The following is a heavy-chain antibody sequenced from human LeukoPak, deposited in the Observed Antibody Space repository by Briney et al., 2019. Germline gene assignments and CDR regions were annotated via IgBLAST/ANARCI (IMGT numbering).Heavy chain of an antibody. CDR2: IYYSGST. D-gene: IGHD6-13*01. J-gene: IGHJ4*02. CDR1: GGSISSSSYY. V-gene: IGHV4-39*01. CDR3: ARLVEIAAAGTMGHPVFDY. Sequence: PSETLSLTCTVSGGSISSSSYYRGWIRQPPGKGLEWIGSIYYSGSTYHNPSLKSRVTISVDTSKNQFSLKLSSVTAADTAVYYCARLVEIAAAGTMGHPVFDYWGQGTLVTVSS.